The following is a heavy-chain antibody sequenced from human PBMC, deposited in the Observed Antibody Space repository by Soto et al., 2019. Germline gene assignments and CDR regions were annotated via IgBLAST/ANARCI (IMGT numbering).Heavy chain of an antibody. V-gene: IGHV5-10-1*01. CDR3: ARPGGWDYYYCMDV. J-gene: IGHJ6*02. CDR1: GYSFTSYW. D-gene: IGHD2-8*02. Sequence: GESLKISCKGSGYSFTSYWISWVRQLPGKGLEWMGRVDPSDSYTNYSPSFQGHVTISADKSISTAYLQWSSLKASDTAMYYCARPGGWDYYYCMDVWGQRTTVTVSS. CDR2: VDPSDSYT.